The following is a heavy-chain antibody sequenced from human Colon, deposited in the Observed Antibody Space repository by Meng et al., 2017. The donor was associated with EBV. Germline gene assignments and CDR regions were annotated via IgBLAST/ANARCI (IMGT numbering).Heavy chain of an antibody. J-gene: IGHJ2*01. D-gene: IGHD3-22*01. V-gene: IGHV7-4-1*02. CDR3: ARGGPYPDSSGFHWYFDL. CDR1: GYTFINYS. Sequence: QWQLVASWSDVKNSGGSVKVSCKACGYTFINYSINWVREAPGQGLDWMGWINTHTGNPTYGQGFTGRFVLSSDTSVSTANMQISSLKAEDTAVYYCARGGPYPDSSGFHWYFDLWGRGTLVTVSS. CDR2: INTHTGNP.